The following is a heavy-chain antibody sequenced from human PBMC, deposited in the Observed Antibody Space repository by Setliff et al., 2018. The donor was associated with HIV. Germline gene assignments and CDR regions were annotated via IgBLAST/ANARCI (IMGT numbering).Heavy chain of an antibody. J-gene: IGHJ4*02. CDR1: GGSISSDDHY. D-gene: IGHD6-25*01. V-gene: IGHV4-30-4*01. CDR2: IYHTGAT. CDR3: ARMSISASVYFDY. Sequence: SETLSLTCTVAGGSISSDDHYWSWIRQPPGKGLEWIGYIYHTGATYYKSSLESRLTISVDTSKNQFSLKLNSVTAADTAVYFCARMSISASVYFDYWGQGSQVTVSS.